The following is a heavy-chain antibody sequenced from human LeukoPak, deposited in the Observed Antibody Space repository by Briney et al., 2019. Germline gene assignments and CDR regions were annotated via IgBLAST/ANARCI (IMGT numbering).Heavy chain of an antibody. J-gene: IGHJ5*02. Sequence: GASVKVSCKASGYTFTSYYMHWVRQAPGQGLEWMGIINPSGGSTSYAQKFQGRVTMTRDTFTSTVYMELNSLRSEDTAVYYCARECDILTGYYTRGINWFDPWGQGTLVTVSS. CDR2: INPSGGST. CDR1: GYTFTSYY. D-gene: IGHD3-9*01. V-gene: IGHV1-46*01. CDR3: ARECDILTGYYTRGINWFDP.